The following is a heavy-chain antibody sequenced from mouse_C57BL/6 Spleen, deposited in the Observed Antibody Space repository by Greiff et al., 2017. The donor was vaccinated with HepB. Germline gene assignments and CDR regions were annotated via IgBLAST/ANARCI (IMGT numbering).Heavy chain of an antibody. CDR2: INPSTGGT. V-gene: IGHV1-42*01. CDR3: ARSLRYAMDY. CDR1: GYSFTGYY. J-gene: IGHJ4*01. D-gene: IGHD1-1*01. Sequence: EVKLQESGPELVKPGASVKISCKASGYSFTGYYMNWVKQSPEKSLEWIGEINPSTGGTTYNQKFKAKATLTVDKSSSTAYMQLKSLTSEDSAVYYCARSLRYAMDYWGQGTSVTVSS.